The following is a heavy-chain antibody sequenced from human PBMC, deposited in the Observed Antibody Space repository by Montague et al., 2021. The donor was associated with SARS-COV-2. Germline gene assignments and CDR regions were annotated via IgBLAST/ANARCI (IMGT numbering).Heavy chain of an antibody. CDR3: ARRITIYAFDI. CDR1: GFSLSTSGVG. Sequence: PALVKPTQTLTLTCTFSGFSLSTSGVGVGWIRQPPGKALGWLSLIYWDDDKRYSPSLKCRLTITKDTSKNRVVLTMTNMDPVDTATYYCARRITIYAFDIWGQGKMVTVSS. CDR2: IYWDDDK. D-gene: IGHD3-3*01. J-gene: IGHJ3*02. V-gene: IGHV2-5*02.